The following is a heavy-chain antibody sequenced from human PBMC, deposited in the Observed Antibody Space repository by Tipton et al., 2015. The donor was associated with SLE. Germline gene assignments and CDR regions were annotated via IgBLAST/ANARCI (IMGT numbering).Heavy chain of an antibody. D-gene: IGHD6-6*01. CDR1: GGSISSYY. CDR2: VHYSGST. J-gene: IGHJ5*02. CDR3: ARQAEYSDSSGFWFDP. V-gene: IGHV4-59*08. Sequence: TLSLTCTVSGGSISSYYWSWIRQPPGKGLDWIGSVHYSGSTYYNPSLKSRVTISLDTSKNQVSLRLTSVTAADTAIYYCARQAEYSDSSGFWFDPWGQGTLVIVSS.